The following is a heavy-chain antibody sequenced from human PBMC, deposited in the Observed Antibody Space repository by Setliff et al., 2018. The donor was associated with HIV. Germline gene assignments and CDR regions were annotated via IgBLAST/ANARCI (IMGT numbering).Heavy chain of an antibody. CDR1: GVSIGTTSHY. CDR3: ARHISSDYYRYYYYMDG. V-gene: IGHV4-61*05. Sequence: PSETLSLTCTVSGVSIGTTSHYWGFIRRPPGKGLEWIGYIYYSGSTNYNPSLKSRVTISVDTSKNQFSLELSSVTAADTAVYYCARHISSDYYRYYYYMDGWGKGTTVTVSS. J-gene: IGHJ6*03. CDR2: IYYSGST. D-gene: IGHD3-22*01.